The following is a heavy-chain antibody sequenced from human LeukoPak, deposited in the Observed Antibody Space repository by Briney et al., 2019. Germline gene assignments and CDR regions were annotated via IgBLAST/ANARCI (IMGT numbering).Heavy chain of an antibody. CDR1: GFIFSSYG. J-gene: IGHJ4*02. CDR2: IRFDGSNQ. Sequence: PGGSLRLSCAASGFIFSSYGMHWVRQAPGKGLEWVAFIRFDGSNQYYADSVKGRFTISRDNSKNTLYLQMNSLRAEDTAVYYCARANYDFWSGYENYFDYWGQGTLVTVSS. CDR3: ARANYDFWSGYENYFDY. V-gene: IGHV3-30*02. D-gene: IGHD3-3*01.